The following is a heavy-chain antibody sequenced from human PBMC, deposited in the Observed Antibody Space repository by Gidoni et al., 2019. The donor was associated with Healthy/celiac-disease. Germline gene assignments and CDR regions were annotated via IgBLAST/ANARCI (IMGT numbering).Heavy chain of an antibody. D-gene: IGHD1-20*01. V-gene: IGHV3-74*01. CDR3: AREGITGTWYFDL. Sequence: EVQLGESGGGLVQPGGSLRLSCAAAGFTFSSYWMHWVRQAPGKGRGWVSRLNSDGSSTSYAASVKGRFNISRDNATNTLYLQMNRLRAEDTAVYYCAREGITGTWYFDLWGRGTLVTVSS. CDR1: GFTFSSYW. CDR2: LNSDGSST. J-gene: IGHJ2*01.